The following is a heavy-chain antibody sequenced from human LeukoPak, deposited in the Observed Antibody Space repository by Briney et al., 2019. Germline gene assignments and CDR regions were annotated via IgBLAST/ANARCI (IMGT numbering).Heavy chain of an antibody. D-gene: IGHD2-15*01. Sequence: GGSLRLSCAASGFTVSSNYMSWVRQAPGKGLEWVSAIYSGGSTYYADSVKGRFTISRDNSKNTLYLQMNSLRAEDTAVYYCARDQGWWERTFDYWGQGTLVTVSS. V-gene: IGHV3-53*05. CDR3: ARDQGWWERTFDY. CDR1: GFTVSSNY. CDR2: IYSGGST. J-gene: IGHJ4*02.